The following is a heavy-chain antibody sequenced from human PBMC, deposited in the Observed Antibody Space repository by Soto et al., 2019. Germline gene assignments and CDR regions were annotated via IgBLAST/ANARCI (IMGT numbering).Heavy chain of an antibody. CDR2: IYYTGTT. Sequence: PXETLSLTCTVSGVSIRSDDYYWSWIRQPPGKGLEWIGYIYYTGTTNYNPSLQSRVTISMDTSKDQFSLKLSSVNAADTAVYYCVRDRSNSHDYFEYWGQGTLVTVSS. J-gene: IGHJ4*02. CDR1: GVSIRSDDYY. D-gene: IGHD6-6*01. CDR3: VRDRSNSHDYFEY. V-gene: IGHV4-30-4*01.